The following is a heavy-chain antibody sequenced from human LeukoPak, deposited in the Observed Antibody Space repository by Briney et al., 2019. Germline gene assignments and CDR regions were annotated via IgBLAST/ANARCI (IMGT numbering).Heavy chain of an antibody. J-gene: IGHJ6*02. Sequence: GGSLRLSCAASGFTFSDYYMSWIRQAPGKGLEWVSYISSSGSTIYYADSVKGRFTLSRDNSKNTLYLQMNSLRAEDTAVYYCAKEYGSGWKLIGVWGQGTTVTVSS. CDR3: AKEYGSGWKLIGV. D-gene: IGHD6-19*01. CDR2: ISSSGSTI. V-gene: IGHV3-11*01. CDR1: GFTFSDYY.